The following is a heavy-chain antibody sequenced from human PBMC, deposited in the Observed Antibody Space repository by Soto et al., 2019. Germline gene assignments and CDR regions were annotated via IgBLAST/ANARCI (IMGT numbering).Heavy chain of an antibody. D-gene: IGHD3-10*01. CDR2: IYYNGNT. J-gene: IGHJ6*02. V-gene: IGHV4-59*01. CDR3: ARLYYVSGRPLMDV. Sequence: SETLSLTCAVSGGSIRSYYWTWVRQPPGKGLEWIGYIYYNGNTKYNPSLKSRVTISVDTPKNQFSLKVGSVNAADTAVYYCARLYYVSGRPLMDVWGQGTTVTVSS. CDR1: GGSIRSYY.